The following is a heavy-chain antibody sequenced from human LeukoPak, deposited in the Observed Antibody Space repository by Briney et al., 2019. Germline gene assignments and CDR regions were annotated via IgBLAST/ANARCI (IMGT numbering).Heavy chain of an antibody. CDR1: GCSISSYY. D-gene: IGHD2-8*01. V-gene: IGHV4-59*01. CDR2: IYYSGST. J-gene: IGHJ5*02. Sequence: KSSETLSLTCSVSGCSISSYYWSWIRQPPGKGLEWIGYIYYSGSTNYNPSLKSRVTISVDTSKNQFSLKLSSVTAADTAVYYCARDNGGWGWFDPWGQGTLVTVS. CDR3: ARDNGGWGWFDP.